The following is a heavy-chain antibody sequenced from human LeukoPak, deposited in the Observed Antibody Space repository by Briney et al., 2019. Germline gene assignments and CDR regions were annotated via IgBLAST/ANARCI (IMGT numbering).Heavy chain of an antibody. CDR3: ARGLRGGDCYQCFDY. CDR1: GGTFSSYA. Sequence: ASVKVSCKASGGTFSSYAISWVRQAPGQGLEWMGGIIPIFGTANYAQKFQGRVTITADESTSTAYMELSSLRSEDTAVYYCARGLRGGDCYQCFDYWGQGTLVTVSS. J-gene: IGHJ4*02. D-gene: IGHD2-21*02. CDR2: IIPIFGTA. V-gene: IGHV1-69*13.